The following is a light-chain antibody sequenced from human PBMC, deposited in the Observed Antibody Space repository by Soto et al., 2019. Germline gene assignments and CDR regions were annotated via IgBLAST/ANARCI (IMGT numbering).Light chain of an antibody. V-gene: IGLV2-14*03. J-gene: IGLJ2*01. CDR1: SSDVGGYNY. Sequence: QSALTQPASVSGSPGQSITISCTGTSSDVGGYNYVSWYQQHAGKAPKLMIYDVSNRPSGVSDRFSGSKSGNTASLTISGLQDEDEAYYYCSSYTSSNTLVFGGWTKLTVL. CDR3: SSYTSSNTLV. CDR2: DVS.